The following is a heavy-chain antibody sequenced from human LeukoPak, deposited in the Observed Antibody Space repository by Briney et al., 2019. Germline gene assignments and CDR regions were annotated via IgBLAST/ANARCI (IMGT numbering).Heavy chain of an antibody. CDR1: GGSISSYY. CDR3: ARVNWNSWFDP. D-gene: IGHD1-7*01. Sequence: PSETLSLTCTVSGGSISSYYWSWLRQPPGKGLEWIGYIYYSGSTNYNPSLKSRDTISVDTSKNQFSLKLSSVTAADTAVYYCARVNWNSWFDPWGQGTLVTVSS. V-gene: IGHV4-59*01. J-gene: IGHJ5*02. CDR2: IYYSGST.